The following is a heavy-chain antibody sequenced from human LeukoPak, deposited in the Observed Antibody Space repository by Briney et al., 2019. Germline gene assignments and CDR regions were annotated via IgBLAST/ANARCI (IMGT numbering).Heavy chain of an antibody. J-gene: IGHJ4*02. CDR2: ISGSGGST. V-gene: IGHV3-23*01. CDR3: AKELQARSQYYYFDY. CDR1: GFTFSSYA. Sequence: PGGSLRLSCAASGFTFSSYAMSWVRQAPGKWLEWVSAISGSGGSTYYADSVKGRFTISRDNSKNTLYLQMNSLRAEGTAVYYCAKELQARSQYYYFDYWGQGTLVTVSS. D-gene: IGHD2/OR15-2a*01.